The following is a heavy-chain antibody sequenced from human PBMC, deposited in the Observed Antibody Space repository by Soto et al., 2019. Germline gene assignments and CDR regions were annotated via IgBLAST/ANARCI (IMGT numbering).Heavy chain of an antibody. CDR1: GFDFSSYS. CDR3: VRDFGWYFGSGYMDV. J-gene: IGHJ6*03. Sequence: EVQLVESGGGLVKPGGSLRLSCAASGFDFSSYSMNWVRQAPGKGLEWVSSINEDSSYIYYAYSLRGRFTISRDNAKESLYLKMNSQSAEDTAEYYCVRDFGWYFGSGYMDVWGAAATVTVSS. CDR2: INEDSSYI. V-gene: IGHV3-21*02. D-gene: IGHD3-10*01.